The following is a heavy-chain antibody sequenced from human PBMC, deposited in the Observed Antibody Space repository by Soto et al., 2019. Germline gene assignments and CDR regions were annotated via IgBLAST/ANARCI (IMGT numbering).Heavy chain of an antibody. CDR2: IYYSGST. D-gene: IGHD4-17*01. Sequence: PSETLSLTCTVSGGSISSYYWSWIRQPPGKGLEWIGYIYYSGSTNYNPSLKSRVTISVDTSKNQFSLKLSSVTAADTAVYYCARALDYGDYADYFDYWGQGTLVTVSS. V-gene: IGHV4-59*01. CDR1: GGSISSYY. J-gene: IGHJ4*02. CDR3: ARALDYGDYADYFDY.